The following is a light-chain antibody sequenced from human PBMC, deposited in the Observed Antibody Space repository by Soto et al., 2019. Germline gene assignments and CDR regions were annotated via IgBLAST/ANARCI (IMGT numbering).Light chain of an antibody. CDR3: CSYAGSDVVV. V-gene: IGLV2-23*02. J-gene: IGLJ2*01. CDR2: EVA. Sequence: QSVLTQPASVSGSPGQSITISCTGTISDVGSFNLVSWYQHHPGKAPKLMIYEVAKRPSGVSNRFSGSKSGNTASLTISGLQAEDEAAYYCCSYAGSDVVVFGGGTKVTVL. CDR1: ISDVGSFNL.